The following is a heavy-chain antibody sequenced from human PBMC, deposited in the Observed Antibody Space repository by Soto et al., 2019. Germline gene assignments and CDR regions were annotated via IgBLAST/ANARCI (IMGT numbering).Heavy chain of an antibody. CDR2: ISPYNGNT. V-gene: IGHV1-18*01. CDR1: GYTFTNYG. Sequence: GASVKVSCKASGYTFTNYGISWVRQAPGQGLEWMGWISPYNGNTNYAQKLQGRVTMTTDTSTSTAYMELRSLRSDDTAVYYCARDRSLSMNWNPGVDDAFDIWGQGTMVTVSS. D-gene: IGHD1-1*01. J-gene: IGHJ3*02. CDR3: ARDRSLSMNWNPGVDDAFDI.